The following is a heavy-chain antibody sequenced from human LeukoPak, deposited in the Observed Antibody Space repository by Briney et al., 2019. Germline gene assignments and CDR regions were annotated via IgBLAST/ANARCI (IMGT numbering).Heavy chain of an antibody. CDR3: ARAWLAARWSR. V-gene: IGHV4-30-2*01. J-gene: IGHJ4*02. CDR1: GGSISSGGYS. CDR2: IYHSGST. Sequence: PSETLSLTCPVSGGSISSGGYSWSWIRQPPGKGLEWIGYIYHSGSTYYNPSLKSRVTISVDRSKNQFSLKLSSVTAADTAVYYCARAWLAARWSRWGQGTLVTVSS. D-gene: IGHD6-6*01.